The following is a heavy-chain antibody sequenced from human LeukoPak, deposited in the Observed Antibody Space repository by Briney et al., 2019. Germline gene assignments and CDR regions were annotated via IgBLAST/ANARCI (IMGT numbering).Heavy chain of an antibody. V-gene: IGHV5-51*01. Sequence: RQSVKSASQGSPFSFTNYWIAWVRQMPPKGLDWMGIIYSGDSDPRYTPSFQGQVTISADKSINTAFLQWSSLKASDTGMYYCARQDNDAVDIWGQGTMVTVSS. CDR3: ARQDNDAVDI. CDR2: IYSGDSDP. J-gene: IGHJ3*02. CDR1: PFSFTNYW.